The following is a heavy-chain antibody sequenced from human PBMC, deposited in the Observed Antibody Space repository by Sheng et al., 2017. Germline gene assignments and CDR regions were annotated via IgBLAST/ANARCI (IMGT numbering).Heavy chain of an antibody. J-gene: IGHJ3*02. D-gene: IGHD6-25*01. Sequence: VQLVESGGGLVKPGGSLRLSCAASGFNVSSNYMSWVRQAPGKGLEWVSVIYSGGTTYYADSVRGRFTISRDNSKNTVFLQMNSLRAEDTAVYYCAREARSGGVGAFDIWGQGTLVTVS. CDR3: AREARSGGVGAFDI. V-gene: IGHV3-53*01. CDR1: GFNVSSNY. CDR2: IYSGGTT.